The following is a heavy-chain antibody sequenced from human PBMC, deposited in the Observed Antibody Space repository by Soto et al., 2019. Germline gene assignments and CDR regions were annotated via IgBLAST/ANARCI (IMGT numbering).Heavy chain of an antibody. CDR3: ARDFYESSGYCDY. CDR2: ISAYSGNT. D-gene: IGHD3-22*01. V-gene: IGHV1-18*01. J-gene: IGHJ4*02. CDR1: GYTFNSYG. Sequence: QVQLVQSGAEVKKPGASVKVSCKTYGYTFNSYGLSWVRQAPGQGLEWMGWISAYSGNTVYTQRFKGRLTMATDTSTATAYMELRSLRSDDTAVYYCARDFYESSGYCDYWGQGTLVTVSS.